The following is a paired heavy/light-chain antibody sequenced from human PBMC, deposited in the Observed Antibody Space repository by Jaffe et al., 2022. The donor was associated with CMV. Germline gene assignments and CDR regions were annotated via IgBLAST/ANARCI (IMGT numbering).Light chain of an antibody. J-gene: IGKJ1*01. CDR1: QSINNW. Sequence: DIQMTQSPSTLSASVGDRVTITCRASQSINNWLAWYQQKPGKAPNLLIYKASSLQSGVPSRFSGNGAGTEFTLTISSLQADDFATYYCQQYNTFWTFGQGTKVEIK. V-gene: IGKV1-5*03. CDR2: KAS. CDR3: QQYNTFWT.
Heavy chain of an antibody. Sequence: EVQLMESGGGLIQPGGSLKLSCVVSGFIVSSNYMTWVRQAPGKGLEWVSIIYSGGTIYYADSVKGRFTISRDNSKNTLYLQMNSLRAEDTALYYCARGQANSGSYYGTFENWGQGTQVTVSS. J-gene: IGHJ4*02. D-gene: IGHD3-10*01. CDR2: IYSGGTI. CDR3: ARGQANSGSYYGTFEN. V-gene: IGHV3-53*01. CDR1: GFIVSSNY.